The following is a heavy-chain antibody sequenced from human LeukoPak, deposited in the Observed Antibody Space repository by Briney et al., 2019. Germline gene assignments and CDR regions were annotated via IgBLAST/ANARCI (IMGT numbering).Heavy chain of an antibody. Sequence: GGSLRLSCAASGFTFSSYSMSWVRQAPGKGLEWVSSISSSSSYIYYADSVKGRFTISRDNAKNSLYLQMNSLRAEDTAVYYCARMGRIVAPGTDAFDIWGQGTMVTVSS. J-gene: IGHJ3*02. CDR2: ISSSSSYI. CDR1: GFTFSSYS. D-gene: IGHD5-12*01. CDR3: ARMGRIVAPGTDAFDI. V-gene: IGHV3-21*01.